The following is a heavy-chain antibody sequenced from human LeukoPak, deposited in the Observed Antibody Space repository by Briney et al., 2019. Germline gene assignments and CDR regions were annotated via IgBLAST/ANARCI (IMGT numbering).Heavy chain of an antibody. CDR2: ISSSSTTI. V-gene: IGHV3-48*04. D-gene: IGHD3-3*01. CDR1: GFTFSNYD. J-gene: IGHJ4*02. CDR3: VRYDFWSGAKGGDY. Sequence: GGSLRLSCAASGFTFSNYDMNWVRQPPGKGLEWVSYISSSSTTIYYADSVKGRFTISRDNAKNSLYLQMNSLRAEDTALYYCVRYDFWSGAKGGDYWGQGTLVTVSS.